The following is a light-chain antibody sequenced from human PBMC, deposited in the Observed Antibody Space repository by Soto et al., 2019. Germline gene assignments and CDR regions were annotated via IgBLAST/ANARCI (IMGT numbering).Light chain of an antibody. CDR3: QPYNTYPLT. J-gene: IGKJ4*01. CDR2: KAS. V-gene: IGKV1-5*03. CDR1: QTISTW. Sequence: DIQMTQSPSTLSASVGDRVTITCRASQTISTWLAWYQQKPGKAPKLLIYKASSLEGGVPSRVSGGGSGTEFNITISSLQPDAFATYYCQPYNTYPLTFGGGTTVDIK.